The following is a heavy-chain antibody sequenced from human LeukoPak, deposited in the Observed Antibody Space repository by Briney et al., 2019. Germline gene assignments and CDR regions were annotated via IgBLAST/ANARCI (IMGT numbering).Heavy chain of an antibody. Sequence: SETLSFTGTAFVGSISSSSSYWAWIGHPPGKGLKWIGSIYYSGSIYYNPSLKSRVTISVDTSKNQFSLKLSSVTAADTAVYYCARHKTRHYYMDVWGKGTTVTISS. J-gene: IGHJ6*03. CDR1: VGSISSSSSY. CDR3: ARHKTRHYYMDV. CDR2: IYYSGSI. V-gene: IGHV4-39*01.